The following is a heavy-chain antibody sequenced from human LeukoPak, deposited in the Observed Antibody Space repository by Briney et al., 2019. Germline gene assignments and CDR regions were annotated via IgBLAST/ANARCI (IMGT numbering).Heavy chain of an antibody. CDR1: GFTFSSYW. V-gene: IGHV3-7*05. D-gene: IGHD1-1*01. Sequence: GGALRLSCAASGFTFSSYWMSWVRQAPGRGLEWVANINEDGSKKYPVDSVKGRFTISRDKAKNSLYLQMNSLRAEDTAVYYCARLPLTAREHFDYWGQGTLVTVSS. CDR3: ARLPLTAREHFDY. CDR2: INEDGSKK. J-gene: IGHJ4*02.